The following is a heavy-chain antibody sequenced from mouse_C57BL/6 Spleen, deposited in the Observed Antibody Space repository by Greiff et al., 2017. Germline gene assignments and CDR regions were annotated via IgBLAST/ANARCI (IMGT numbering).Heavy chain of an antibody. Sequence: ESGPGLVKPSQSLSLTCSVTGYSITSGYYWNWIRQFPGNKLEWMGYISYDGSNNYNPSLKNRITITRDTSKNQFFLKLNSVTTEDTATYYCARDQEGNYVGYFDVWGTGTTVTVSS. CDR1: GYSITSGYY. CDR3: ARDQEGNYVGYFDV. CDR2: ISYDGSN. D-gene: IGHD2-1*01. J-gene: IGHJ1*03. V-gene: IGHV3-6*01.